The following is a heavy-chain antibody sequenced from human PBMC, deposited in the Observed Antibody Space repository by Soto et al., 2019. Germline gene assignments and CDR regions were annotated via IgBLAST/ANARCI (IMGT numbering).Heavy chain of an antibody. Sequence: QVQLVQSGAEVKKPGSSMKVSCKASGGTFSSYAISWVRQAPGQGLEWMGGIIPIFGTANYAQKFQGRVTITADESTSTAYMELSSLRSEDTAVYYCARVGYCSSTSCYGGWFDPWGQGTLVTVSS. CDR1: GGTFSSYA. J-gene: IGHJ5*02. D-gene: IGHD2-2*01. CDR2: IIPIFGTA. V-gene: IGHV1-69*01. CDR3: ARVGYCSSTSCYGGWFDP.